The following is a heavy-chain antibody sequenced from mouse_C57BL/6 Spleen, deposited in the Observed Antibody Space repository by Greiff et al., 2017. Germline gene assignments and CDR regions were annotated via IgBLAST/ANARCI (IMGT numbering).Heavy chain of an antibody. V-gene: IGHV1-82*01. D-gene: IGHD1-1*01. CDR1: GYAFSSSW. CDR3: ARPYYYGPYAMDY. CDR2: IYPGDGDT. Sequence: QVQLQQSGPELVKPGASVKISCKASGYAFSSSWMNWVKQRPGKGLEWIGRIYPGDGDTNYNGKFKGKATLTADKSSSTAYIQLSSLTSEDSAVYFCARPYYYGPYAMDYWGQGTSVTVSS. J-gene: IGHJ4*01.